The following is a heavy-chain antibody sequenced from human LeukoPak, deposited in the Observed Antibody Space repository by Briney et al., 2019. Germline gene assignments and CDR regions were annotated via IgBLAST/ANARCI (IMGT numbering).Heavy chain of an antibody. D-gene: IGHD3-22*01. Sequence: GGSLRLSCAASGFTFSSYGMHWVRQAPGKGLEWVAVISYDGSNKYYADSVKGRFTISRDNSKNTLYLQMNSLRAEDTAVYYCAKGGVYYYDSSGYEYWGEGALVTVSS. CDR1: GFTFSSYG. J-gene: IGHJ4*02. CDR3: AKGGVYYYDSSGYEY. V-gene: IGHV3-30*18. CDR2: ISYDGSNK.